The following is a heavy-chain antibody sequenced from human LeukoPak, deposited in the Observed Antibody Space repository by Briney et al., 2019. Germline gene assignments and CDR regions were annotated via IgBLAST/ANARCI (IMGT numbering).Heavy chain of an antibody. J-gene: IGHJ6*03. V-gene: IGHV4-59*12. CDR1: GGSISSYY. CDR2: IHYSGST. Sequence: SETLSLTCTVSGGSISSYYWSWIRQPPGKGLEWIGSIHYSGSTNYNPSLKSRVTISVDTSKNQFSLKLSSVTAADTAVYYCARGYCSGGSCYSYYYYNYMDVWGKGTTVTVSS. D-gene: IGHD2-15*01. CDR3: ARGYCSGGSCYSYYYYNYMDV.